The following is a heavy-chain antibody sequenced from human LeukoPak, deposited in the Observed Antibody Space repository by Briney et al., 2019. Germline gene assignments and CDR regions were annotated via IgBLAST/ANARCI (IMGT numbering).Heavy chain of an antibody. J-gene: IGHJ3*02. Sequence: SETLALTCTVSGGSISSYYWSWIRQPPGKGLEWIGYIYYSGSTNCNPSVKSRVAMSVDTSKKQFSLKLSSLTAADTAVYYCARGGTAVIAPYAFDIWGQGTLVTVSS. D-gene: IGHD4-23*01. CDR3: ARGGTAVIAPYAFDI. CDR1: GGSISSYY. CDR2: IYYSGST. V-gene: IGHV4-59*01.